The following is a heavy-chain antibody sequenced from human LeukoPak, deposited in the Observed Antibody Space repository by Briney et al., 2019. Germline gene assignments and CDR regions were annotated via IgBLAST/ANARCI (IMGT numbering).Heavy chain of an antibody. CDR2: IWYDGSNK. Sequence: GGSLRLSCAASGFTFNTYGMHWVRQAPGKGLEWLAVIWYDGSNKYYADSVKGRFTISRDNSKNTLYLQMNSLRAEDTPVYYCVIDNSGSVVRGVLQYWGQGTLVTVSS. J-gene: IGHJ4*02. V-gene: IGHV3-33*01. D-gene: IGHD3-10*01. CDR1: GFTFNTYG. CDR3: VIDNSGSVVRGVLQY.